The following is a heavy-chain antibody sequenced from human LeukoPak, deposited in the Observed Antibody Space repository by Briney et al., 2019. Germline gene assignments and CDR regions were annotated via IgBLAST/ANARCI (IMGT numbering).Heavy chain of an antibody. CDR1: GFTFSSYA. J-gene: IGHJ4*02. CDR2: ISGSGGST. D-gene: IGHD3-16*02. V-gene: IGHV3-23*01. Sequence: GGSLRLSCAASGFTFSSYAMSWVRQAPGKGLEWVSAISGSGGSTYYADSVKGRFTISRDNSKNTLYLQMNSLRAEDTAVYYCAKDMITFGGVIGSFDYWGQGTLVTVSS. CDR3: AKDMITFGGVIGSFDY.